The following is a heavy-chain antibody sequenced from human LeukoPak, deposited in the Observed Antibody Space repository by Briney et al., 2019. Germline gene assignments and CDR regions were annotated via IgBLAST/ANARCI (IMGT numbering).Heavy chain of an antibody. D-gene: IGHD6-19*01. CDR3: ARVAYSSGWYCDY. CDR2: ISHSGST. CDR1: GGSISSTNW. V-gene: IGHV4-4*02. J-gene: IGHJ4*02. Sequence: SGTLSLTCAVSGGSISSTNWWSWVRQPPGKGLEWIGEISHSGSTNYNPSLKSRVTISVDKSKNQFSLKLSSVTAADTAVYYCARVAYSSGWYCDYRGQGTLVTVSS.